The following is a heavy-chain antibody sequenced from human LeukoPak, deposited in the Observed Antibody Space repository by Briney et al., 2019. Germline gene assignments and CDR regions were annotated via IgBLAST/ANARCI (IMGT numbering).Heavy chain of an antibody. J-gene: IGHJ4*02. Sequence: GGPLRLSCAASGFTFSSYGMHWVRQAPGKGLEWVAVISYDGSNKYYADSVKGRFTISRDNSKNTLYLQMNSLRAEDTAVYYCAKAYTAMGPGFDYWGQGTLVTVSS. V-gene: IGHV3-30*18. D-gene: IGHD5-18*01. CDR3: AKAYTAMGPGFDY. CDR2: ISYDGSNK. CDR1: GFTFSSYG.